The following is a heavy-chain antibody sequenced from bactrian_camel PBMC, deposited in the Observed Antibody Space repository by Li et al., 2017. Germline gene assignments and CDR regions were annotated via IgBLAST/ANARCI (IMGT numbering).Heavy chain of an antibody. D-gene: IGHD4*01. V-gene: IGHV3S67*01. Sequence: DVQLVESGGGLVQPGGSLRLSCAASGFTFSNYAMSWVRQAPGKEREGVAAIDSDGGASYADTVKGRFTISRDIAQNTLFLQLNTLNSEDTGAYYCAREDYGLNTDGWGQGTQVTVS. CDR1: GFTFSNYA. J-gene: IGHJ4*01. CDR2: IDSDGGA. CDR3: AREDYGLNTDG.